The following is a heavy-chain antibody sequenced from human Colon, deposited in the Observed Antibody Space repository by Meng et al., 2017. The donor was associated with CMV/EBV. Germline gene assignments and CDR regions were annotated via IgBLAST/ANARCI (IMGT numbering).Heavy chain of an antibody. CDR2: IHPGGWT. CDR3: VRAMNEEIN. Sequence: QVQLQQWGAGLLKPSETLSLTCAVYVGSFSGFHCNWIRQPPGKGLEWIGEIHPGGWTNYNPSLKSRVTMSIDTSKNQFSLKVNSVTAADTAVYFCVRAMNEEINWGQGTLVTVSS. CDR1: VGSFSGFH. J-gene: IGHJ4*02. D-gene: IGHD5-24*01. V-gene: IGHV4-34*01.